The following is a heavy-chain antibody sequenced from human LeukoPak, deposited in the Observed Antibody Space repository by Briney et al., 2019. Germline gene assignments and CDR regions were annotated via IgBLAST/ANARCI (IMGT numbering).Heavy chain of an antibody. CDR1: GGSISSSSYY. CDR2: IYYSGST. Sequence: SETLFLTCTVSGGSISSSSYYWGWIRQPPGKGLEWIGSIYYSGSTYYNPSLKSRVTISVDTSKNQFSLKLSSVTAADTAVYYCARRPTVTTPIFDYWGQGTLVTVSS. D-gene: IGHD4-17*01. V-gene: IGHV4-39*01. CDR3: ARRPTVTTPIFDY. J-gene: IGHJ4*02.